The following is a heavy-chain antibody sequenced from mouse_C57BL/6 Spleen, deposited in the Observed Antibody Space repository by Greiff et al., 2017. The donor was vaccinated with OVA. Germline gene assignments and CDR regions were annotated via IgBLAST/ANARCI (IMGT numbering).Heavy chain of an antibody. CDR1: GFTFSSYG. V-gene: IGHV5-6*01. J-gene: IGHJ4*01. CDR3: ARQYSNYGYAMDY. CDR2: ISSGGSYT. D-gene: IGHD2-5*01. Sequence: EVQGVESGGDLVKPGGSLKLSCAASGFTFSSYGMSWVSQTPDKRLEWVATISSGGSYTYYPDSVKGRFTISRDNAKNTLYLQRSSLKSEDTAMYYCARQYSNYGYAMDYWGQGTSVTVSS.